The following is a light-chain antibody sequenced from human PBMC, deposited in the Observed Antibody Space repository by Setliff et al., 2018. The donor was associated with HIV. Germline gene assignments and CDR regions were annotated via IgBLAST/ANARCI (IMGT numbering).Light chain of an antibody. CDR2: DVS. J-gene: IGLJ1*01. V-gene: IGLV2-14*03. CDR1: SSDVGAYNY. Sequence: QSALTQPASVSGSPGQSITISCTGTSSDVGAYNYVSWYHQQSGKAPKLVIYDVSHRPSGVSDRFSGSKSGNTASLTISGLQAEDEGDYYCSSYTSDSSLVFGTGTKVTVL. CDR3: SSYTSDSSLV.